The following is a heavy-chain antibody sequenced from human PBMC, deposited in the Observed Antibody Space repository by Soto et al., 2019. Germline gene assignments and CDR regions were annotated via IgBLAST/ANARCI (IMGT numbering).Heavy chain of an antibody. CDR1: GGSISSYY. J-gene: IGHJ4*02. V-gene: IGHV4-59*01. CDR3: ASSTPGYSSGWYLDYFDY. CDR2: IYYSGST. Sequence: QVQLQESGPGLVKPSETLSLTCTVSGGSISSYYWNWIRQPPGKGLEWIGYIYYSGSTNYNPSLKSRVTISVDTSKNQFSLKLSSVTAADTAVYYCASSTPGYSSGWYLDYFDYWGQGTLVTVSS. D-gene: IGHD6-19*01.